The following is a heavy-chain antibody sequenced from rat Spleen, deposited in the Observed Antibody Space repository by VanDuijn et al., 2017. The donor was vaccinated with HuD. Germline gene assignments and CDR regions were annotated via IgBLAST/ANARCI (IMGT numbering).Heavy chain of an antibody. V-gene: IGHV5S13*01. CDR2: ISTGGSFT. CDR3: ARHYNWELWYFDF. J-gene: IGHJ1*01. D-gene: IGHD5-1*01. Sequence: EVQLVESGGGLVQPGRSLKLSCAASGFTFRSYGMAWVRQAPAKGLEWVASISTGGSFTFYRDSVEGRFTISRDDARKTLYLHMDSLRSEEKATYFCARHYNWELWYFDFWGPGTMVTVSS. CDR1: GFTFRSYG.